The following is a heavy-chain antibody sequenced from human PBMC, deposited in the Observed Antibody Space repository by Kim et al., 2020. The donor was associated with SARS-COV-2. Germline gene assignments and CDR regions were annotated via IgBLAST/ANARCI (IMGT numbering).Heavy chain of an antibody. Sequence: PSLKSRVTISVDTSKNQFSLKLSSVTAADTAVYYCAIISSSWYNYYYMDVWGKGTTVTVSS. V-gene: IGHV4-34*01. D-gene: IGHD6-13*01. CDR3: AIISSSWYNYYYMDV. J-gene: IGHJ6*03.